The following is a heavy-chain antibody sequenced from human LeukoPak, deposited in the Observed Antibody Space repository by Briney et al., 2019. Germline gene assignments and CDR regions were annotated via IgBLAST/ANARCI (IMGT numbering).Heavy chain of an antibody. D-gene: IGHD3-10*01. CDR1: GFTFSSYW. V-gene: IGHV3-74*01. CDR3: ARGVYYYGSGSYYNIGFFVY. Sequence: GGSLRLSCAASGFTFSSYWMHWVRQAPGKGLVWVSRINNDGSSTSYADSVKGRFTISRDNAKNTLYLQMNSLRAEDTAVYYCARGVYYYGSGSYYNIGFFVYWGQGTLVTVSS. J-gene: IGHJ4*02. CDR2: INNDGSST.